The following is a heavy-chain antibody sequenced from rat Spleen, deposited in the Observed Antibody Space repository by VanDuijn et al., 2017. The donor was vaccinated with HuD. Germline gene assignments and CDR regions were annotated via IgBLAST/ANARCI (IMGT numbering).Heavy chain of an antibody. CDR3: VRWRDYGGPDY. J-gene: IGHJ2*01. V-gene: IGHV5-31*01. Sequence: EVQLMESDGGLVQPGRSLKLSCVASGFTFNNYWMTWIRQAPGRGLEWVASITNASGRTYYSDFVKGRFTISRDTAQNTLYLQMNSLRSEDTATYYCVRWRDYGGPDYWGQGVMVTVSS. CDR1: GFTFNNYW. D-gene: IGHD1-11*01. CDR2: ITNASGRT.